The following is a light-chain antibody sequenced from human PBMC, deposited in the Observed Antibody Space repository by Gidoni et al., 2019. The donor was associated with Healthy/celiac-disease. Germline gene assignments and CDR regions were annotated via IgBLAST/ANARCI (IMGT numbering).Light chain of an antibody. CDR1: KLGDKY. J-gene: IGLJ1*01. Sequence: HVLTQPPPVSASPGQTASITCSGDKLGDKYACWYQQKPGQSPVLVIYQDSKRPSGIPERFSGSNSGNTATLTISGTQAMDEADYYCQAWDSSFYVFGTGTKVTVL. CDR2: QDS. V-gene: IGLV3-1*01. CDR3: QAWDSSFYV.